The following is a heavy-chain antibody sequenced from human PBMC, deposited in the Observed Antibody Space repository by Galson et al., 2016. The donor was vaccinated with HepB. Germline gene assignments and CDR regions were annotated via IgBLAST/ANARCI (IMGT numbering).Heavy chain of an antibody. Sequence: SVKVSCKASGGTFTSYAISWVRQAPGQGLEWMEGIIPIFGTSNYAQKFQGRVTITADESTSTAYMELSSLRSEDTAVYYCARVRDGYNHYYYYGMDVWGQGTTVTVSS. CDR3: ARVRDGYNHYYYYGMDV. CDR2: IIPIFGTS. J-gene: IGHJ6*02. CDR1: GGTFTSYA. V-gene: IGHV1-69*13. D-gene: IGHD5-24*01.